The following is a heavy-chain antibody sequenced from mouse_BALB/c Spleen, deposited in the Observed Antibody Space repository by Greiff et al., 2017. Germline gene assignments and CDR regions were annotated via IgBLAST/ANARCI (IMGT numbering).Heavy chain of an antibody. CDR2: ISSGSSTI. CDR3: ARTAAVPLAY. V-gene: IGHV5-17*02. CDR1: GFTFSSFG. Sequence: EVQLVESGGGLVQPGGSRKLSCAASGFTFSSFGMHWVRQAPEKGLEWVAYISSGSSTIYYADTVKGRFTISRDNPKNTLFLQMTSLRSEDTAMYCCARTAAVPLAYWGQGTLVTVSA. J-gene: IGHJ3*01. D-gene: IGHD1-2*01.